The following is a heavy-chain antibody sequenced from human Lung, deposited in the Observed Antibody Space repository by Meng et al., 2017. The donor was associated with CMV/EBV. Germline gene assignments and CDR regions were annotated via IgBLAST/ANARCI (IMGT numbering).Heavy chain of an antibody. J-gene: IGHJ6*02. CDR1: GGTFSSYA. CDR2: IIPIFGTA. Sequence: XVXVSXXASGGTFSSYAISWVRQAPGQGLEWMGGIIPIFGTANYAQKFQGRVTITTDESTSTAYMELSSLRSEDTAVYYCARGRDFWSGSGGMDVWGQGXTVTVSS. V-gene: IGHV1-69*05. D-gene: IGHD3-3*01. CDR3: ARGRDFWSGSGGMDV.